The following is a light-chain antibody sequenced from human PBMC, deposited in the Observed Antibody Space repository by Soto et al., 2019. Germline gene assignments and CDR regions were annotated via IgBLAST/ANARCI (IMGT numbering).Light chain of an antibody. CDR3: QQYGSSPLT. CDR1: QSVSSNY. Sequence: DIVLTQSPGTLCLSPGERATLSCRASQSVSSNYLAWYQQKPGQTPKVLIYRASTRATGIPDRFSGSGSGTDFTLTISRLEAEDFAVYYCQQYGSSPLTFGGGTKVDIK. CDR2: RAS. V-gene: IGKV3-20*01. J-gene: IGKJ4*01.